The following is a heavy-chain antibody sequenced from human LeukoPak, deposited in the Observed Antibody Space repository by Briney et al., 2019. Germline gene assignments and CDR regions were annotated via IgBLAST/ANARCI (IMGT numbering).Heavy chain of an antibody. D-gene: IGHD2-15*01. Sequence: GGSLRLSCAASGFTFSSYSMNWVRQAPGKGLEWVSSISSSSSYIYYADSVKGRFTISRDNAKNSLYLQMNSLRAEDTAVYYCARDLCSGGSCYSVYDYGGQGTLVTVS. J-gene: IGHJ4*02. CDR2: ISSSSSYI. CDR1: GFTFSSYS. CDR3: ARDLCSGGSCYSVYDY. V-gene: IGHV3-21*01.